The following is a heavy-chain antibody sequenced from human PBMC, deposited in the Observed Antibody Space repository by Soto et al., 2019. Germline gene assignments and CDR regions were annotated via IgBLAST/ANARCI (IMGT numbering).Heavy chain of an antibody. Sequence: QVQLVQSGGDVQRPGASVKVSCKGSGYTFDSFGISWVRQAPGQGLEWMGWISTYSGNTNYAEKFQGRVVLTSDTSTNTAYMELRSLTYDDTAVYFCARGSSEWHQYPVDVWGQGTTVSVSS. V-gene: IGHV1-18*01. CDR2: ISTYSGNT. D-gene: IGHD6-6*01. CDR1: GYTFDSFG. J-gene: IGHJ6*02. CDR3: ARGSSEWHQYPVDV.